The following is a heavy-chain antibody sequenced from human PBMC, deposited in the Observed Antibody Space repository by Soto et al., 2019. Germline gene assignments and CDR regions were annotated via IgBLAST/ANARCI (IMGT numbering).Heavy chain of an antibody. V-gene: IGHV1-18*01. D-gene: IGHD2-2*01. CDR2: ISAYNGNT. CDR3: ARDPLLAHCSSPSCQHGFDY. Sequence: ASVKVSCKASGYTFTSYGISWVRQAPGQGLEWMGWISAYNGNTNYAQKLQGRVTMTTDTSTSTAYKELRSLRSDDTAVYYCARDPLLAHCSSPSCQHGFDYWGQGTLVTVSS. CDR1: GYTFTSYG. J-gene: IGHJ4*02.